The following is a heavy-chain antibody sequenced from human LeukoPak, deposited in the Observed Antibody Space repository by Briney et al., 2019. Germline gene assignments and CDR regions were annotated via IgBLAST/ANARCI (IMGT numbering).Heavy chain of an antibody. J-gene: IGHJ4*02. D-gene: IGHD1-20*01. CDR3: ANEGTNWNFDY. Sequence: GGSQRLSCAVSGFTFSRYGMHWVRQAPGEGLEWVALISYDGSKTYYADSVKGRFTISRDNSKDTLYLQMNSLRAEDTAVYYCANEGTNWNFDYWGQGTLVTVSS. CDR2: ISYDGSKT. CDR1: GFTFSRYG. V-gene: IGHV3-30*18.